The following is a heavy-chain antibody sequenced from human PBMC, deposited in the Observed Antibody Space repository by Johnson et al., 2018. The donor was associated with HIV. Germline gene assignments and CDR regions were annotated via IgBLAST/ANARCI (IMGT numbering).Heavy chain of an antibody. CDR1: GFPFSTYA. Sequence: QVQLVESGGGLVKPGGSLRLSCAASGFPFSTYAVHWVRQSPGKGLEWVAVISYDGTIRYYAASVKGRFTISRDNSKNIAFMQMNRLRGEDTAVYYCARGRSWIQEWDDALDVWGQGTVVTVSS. D-gene: IGHD5-18*01. V-gene: IGHV3-30-3*01. CDR2: ISYDGTIR. CDR3: ARGRSWIQEWDDALDV. J-gene: IGHJ3*01.